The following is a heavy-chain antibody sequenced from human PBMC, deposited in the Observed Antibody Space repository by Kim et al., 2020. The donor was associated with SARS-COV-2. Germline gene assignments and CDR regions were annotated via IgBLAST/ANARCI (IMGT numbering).Heavy chain of an antibody. Sequence: GGSLRLSCAASGFTFSSYWMSWVRQAPGKGLEWVANIKQDGSEKYYVDSVKGRFTISRDNAKNSLYLQMNSLRAEDTAVYYCARGGKAAGTRYPLPPPPLYWGQGTLVTVSS. V-gene: IGHV3-7*01. CDR1: GFTFSSYW. CDR2: IKQDGSEK. J-gene: IGHJ4*02. CDR3: ARGGKAAGTRYPLPPPPLY. D-gene: IGHD6-13*01.